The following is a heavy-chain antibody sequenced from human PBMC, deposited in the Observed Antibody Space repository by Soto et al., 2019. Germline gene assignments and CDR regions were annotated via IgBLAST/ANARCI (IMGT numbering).Heavy chain of an antibody. CDR3: ARAWDCSSTSCSPSTYYNWFDP. Sequence: GASVKVSCKASGGTFSSYAISWVRQAPGQGLEWMGGIIPIFGTANYAQKFQGRVTITADESTSTAYMELSSLRSEDTAVYYCARAWDCSSTSCSPSTYYNWFDPWGQGTLVTVSS. V-gene: IGHV1-69*13. D-gene: IGHD2-2*01. CDR1: GGTFSSYA. J-gene: IGHJ5*02. CDR2: IIPIFGTA.